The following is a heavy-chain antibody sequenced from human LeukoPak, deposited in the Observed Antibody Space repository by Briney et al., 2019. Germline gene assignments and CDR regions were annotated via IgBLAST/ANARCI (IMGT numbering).Heavy chain of an antibody. J-gene: IGHJ6*03. Sequence: GGSLRLSCGASGFTFSSYSMNWVRQAPGKGLEWVSYISSSSSTIYYADSVKGRFTISRDNAKNSLYLQMNSLRAEDTAVYYCARSLSYYDFWSGYHFYYYYYMDVWGKGTTVTVSS. CDR1: GFTFSSYS. CDR3: ARSLSYYDFWSGYHFYYYYYMDV. CDR2: ISSSSSTI. V-gene: IGHV3-48*01. D-gene: IGHD3-3*01.